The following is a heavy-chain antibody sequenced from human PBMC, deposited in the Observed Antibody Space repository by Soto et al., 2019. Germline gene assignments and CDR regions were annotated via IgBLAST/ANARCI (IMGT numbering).Heavy chain of an antibody. CDR2: IYWDDDK. D-gene: IGHD2-2*01. CDR3: AHRGCSSTSGGWFDP. Sequence: QITLKESGPTLVKPTQTLTLTCTFSGFSLSTSGVGVGWIRQPPGKALEWLALIYWDDDKRYSPSLKSRLTITKSPPKNQGVLTMPNLDPVDTATYYCAHRGCSSTSGGWFDPWGQGTLVTVSS. V-gene: IGHV2-5*02. CDR1: GFSLSTSGVG. J-gene: IGHJ5*02.